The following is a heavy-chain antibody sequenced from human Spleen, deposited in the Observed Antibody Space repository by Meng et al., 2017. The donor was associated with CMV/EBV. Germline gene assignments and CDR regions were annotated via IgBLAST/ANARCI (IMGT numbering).Heavy chain of an antibody. CDR1: GYSFTSCW. CDR3: ARLHSSTLDY. Sequence: KVSCKGSGYSFTSCWIGWVRQMPGKGLEWMGIIYPGDSDTRYSPSFQGQVTISADKSISTAYLQWSSLKASDTAMYYCARLHSSTLDYWGQGTLVTVSS. CDR2: IYPGDSDT. V-gene: IGHV5-51*01. D-gene: IGHD6-19*01. J-gene: IGHJ4*02.